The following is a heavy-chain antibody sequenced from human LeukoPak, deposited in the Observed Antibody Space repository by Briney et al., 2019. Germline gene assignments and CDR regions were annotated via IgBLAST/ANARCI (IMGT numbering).Heavy chain of an antibody. CDR3: ARVEASGYDYGAFDY. Sequence: GGSLRLSCAASGFDFSDYFMTWIRQAPGKGLEWISYISNRGRTVYYADSVKGRFTISRDNTNNSLYLQMNSLRAEDTAVYYCARVEASGYDYGAFDYWGQGTLVTVSS. CDR2: ISNRGRTV. D-gene: IGHD5-12*01. J-gene: IGHJ4*02. V-gene: IGHV3-11*04. CDR1: GFDFSDYF.